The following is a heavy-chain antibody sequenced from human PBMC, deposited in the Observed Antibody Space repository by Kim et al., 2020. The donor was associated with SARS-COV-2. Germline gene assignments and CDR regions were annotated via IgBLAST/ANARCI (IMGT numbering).Heavy chain of an antibody. CDR2: IYPGDSDT. CDR1: GYSFTSYW. V-gene: IGHV5-51*01. CDR3: ARVVVAAAYYYYGMDV. J-gene: IGHJ6*02. D-gene: IGHD2-15*01. Sequence: GESLKISCKGSGYSFTSYWIGWVRQMPGKGLEWMGIIYPGDSDTRYSPSFQGQVTISADKSISTAYLQWSSLKASDTAMYYCARVVVAAAYYYYGMDVWGPGTTVAVSS.